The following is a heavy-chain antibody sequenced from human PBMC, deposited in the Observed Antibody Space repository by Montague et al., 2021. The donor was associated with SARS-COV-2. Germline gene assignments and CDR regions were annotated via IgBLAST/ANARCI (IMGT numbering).Heavy chain of an antibody. V-gene: IGHV3-7*01. CDR3: ARGGLYYYGAGSYWLPEHYYCYGMDV. Sequence: SLRLSCAASGFTFSSYWMSWVRQAPGKGLEWVANIKQDGSEKYYVDSVKGRFTISRDNAKNSLYLQMNSLRAEDTAVYYCARGGLYYYGAGSYWLPEHYYCYGMDVWGQGTTVTVSS. D-gene: IGHD3-10*01. J-gene: IGHJ6*02. CDR2: IKQDGSEK. CDR1: GFTFSSYW.